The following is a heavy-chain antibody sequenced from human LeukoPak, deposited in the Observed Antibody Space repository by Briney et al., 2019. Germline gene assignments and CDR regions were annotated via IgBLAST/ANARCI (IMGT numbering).Heavy chain of an antibody. CDR2: IDTSDGNT. D-gene: IGHD2-15*01. CDR3: ATERSGGTWFDP. CDR1: GYTFTTYH. J-gene: IGHJ5*02. Sequence: ASVKVSCKASGYTFTTYHMHWVRQAPGQGREWVGMIDTSDGNTNYAQKFLDRVTMTRDTSTSTVYMELSGLRSYDTAVYYCATERSGGTWFDPWGQGTLVTVSS. V-gene: IGHV1-46*01.